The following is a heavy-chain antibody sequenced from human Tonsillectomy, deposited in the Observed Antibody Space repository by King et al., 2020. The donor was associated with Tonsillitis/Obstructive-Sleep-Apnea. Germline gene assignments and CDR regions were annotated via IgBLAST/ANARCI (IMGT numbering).Heavy chain of an antibody. J-gene: IGHJ3*02. Sequence: VQLVESGAEVKKPGASVEVSCKASGYTFTGYYMHWVRQAPGQGLEWMGWINPNSGGTNYAQKFQGRVTMTRDTSISTAYMVLSRLRSDDTAVYYCARDGGRAVAEARAFDIWGQGTMVTRSS. CDR3: ARDGGRAVAEARAFDI. D-gene: IGHD3-10*01. CDR2: INPNSGGT. V-gene: IGHV1-2*02. CDR1: GYTFTGYY.